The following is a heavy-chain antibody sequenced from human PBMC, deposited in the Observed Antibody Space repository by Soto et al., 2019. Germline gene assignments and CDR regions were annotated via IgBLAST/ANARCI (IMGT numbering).Heavy chain of an antibody. CDR2: ISTYNGET. V-gene: IGHV1-18*01. Sequence: QVQLVQSGAEVKKPGASVKVSCKASGYTFTNYGITWVRQAPGQGLEWMGWISTYNGETKYAEKFQGRVTMTTDTSTSTVYMDLSSLRSDDTAIYYCARDIVIVPAAIGVWPNWFDPWGQGSLVTVSS. J-gene: IGHJ5*02. CDR1: GYTFTNYG. D-gene: IGHD2-2*01. CDR3: ARDIVIVPAAIGVWPNWFDP.